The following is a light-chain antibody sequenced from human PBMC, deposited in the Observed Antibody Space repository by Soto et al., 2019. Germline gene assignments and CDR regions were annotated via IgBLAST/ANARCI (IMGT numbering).Light chain of an antibody. J-gene: IGKJ1*01. CDR1: QSILYSSNNKNY. CDR3: QQYQTLPRT. Sequence: DIVMTQSPDSLAVSLGERATINCKSSQSILYSSNNKNYLAWYQQKSGQPPKLLIYWASTRDSGVPDRFSGGGSGTDFTLTISSLQAEDVAVYYCQQYQTLPRTFGQGTKVDIK. V-gene: IGKV4-1*01. CDR2: WAS.